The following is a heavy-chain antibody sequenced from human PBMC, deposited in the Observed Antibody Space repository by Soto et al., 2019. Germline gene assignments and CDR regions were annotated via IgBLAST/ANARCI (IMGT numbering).Heavy chain of an antibody. CDR3: ARSGIAAADYYYYGMDV. Sequence: GESLQISCKGSGYSFTSYWIGWVRQMPGKGLEWMGIIYPGDSDTRYSPSFQGQVTISADKSISTAYLQWSSLKASDTAMYYCARSGIAAADYYYYGMDVWGQGTTVTVSS. J-gene: IGHJ6*02. V-gene: IGHV5-51*01. CDR1: GYSFTSYW. D-gene: IGHD6-13*01. CDR2: IYPGDSDT.